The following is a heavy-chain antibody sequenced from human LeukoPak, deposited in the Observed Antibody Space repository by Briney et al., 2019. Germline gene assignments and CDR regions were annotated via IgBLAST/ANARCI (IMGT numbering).Heavy chain of an antibody. CDR1: GYSISSGYY. J-gene: IGHJ6*03. V-gene: IGHV4-38-2*02. D-gene: IGHD5-18*01. Sequence: KTSETLSLTCTVSGYSISSGYYWGWIRQPPGKGLEWIGSIYHSGSTYYNPSLKSRVTISVDTSKNQFSLKLSSVTAADTAVYYCARDLRGGRDTAMAYYYYYYMDVWGKGTTVTVSS. CDR3: ARDLRGGRDTAMAYYYYYYMDV. CDR2: IYHSGST.